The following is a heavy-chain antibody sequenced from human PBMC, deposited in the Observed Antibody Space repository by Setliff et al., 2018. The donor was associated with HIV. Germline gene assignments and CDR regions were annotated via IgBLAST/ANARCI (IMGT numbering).Heavy chain of an antibody. D-gene: IGHD3-10*01. CDR2: IYHSGST. CDR3: ARLLNYYGNWFDP. CDR1: GYSISSGYY. Sequence: SETLSLTCTVSGYSISSGYYWGWIRQPPGKGLEWIGSIYHSGSTHYNPSLKSRVTISVDTSKNQFSLKLSSVTAADTAVYYCARLLNYYGNWFDPWGQGTLVTVSS. V-gene: IGHV4-38-2*02. J-gene: IGHJ5*02.